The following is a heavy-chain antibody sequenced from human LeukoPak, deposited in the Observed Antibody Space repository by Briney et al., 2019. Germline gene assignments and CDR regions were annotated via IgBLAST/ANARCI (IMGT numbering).Heavy chain of an antibody. Sequence: SVKVSCKASGGTFSSYGISWVRQAPGQGLEWMGGIIPIFGTANYAQKFQGRVTITADESTSTAYMELSSLRSEDTAVYYCARDRTVTGYYGMDVWGQGTTVTVSS. D-gene: IGHD4-11*01. CDR2: IIPIFGTA. CDR3: ARDRTVTGYYGMDV. J-gene: IGHJ6*02. CDR1: GGTFSSYG. V-gene: IGHV1-69*13.